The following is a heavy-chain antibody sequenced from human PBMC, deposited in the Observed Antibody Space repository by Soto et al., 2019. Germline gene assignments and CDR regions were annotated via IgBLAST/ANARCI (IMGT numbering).Heavy chain of an antibody. V-gene: IGHV1-46*02. J-gene: IGHJ3*02. CDR1: ADMFQSDW. Sequence: VPVSRQLRADMFQSDWRLWLQVAQRAFFEWLGVIYPSGGSTSYAQKFQGRVTMTRNTSTSTVDMELSSLRSEDTAGYYCARPRLGSSIAVPAIPADACDISGHGTTVTVS. D-gene: IGHD6-19*01. CDR3: ARPRLGSSIAVPAIPADACDI. CDR2: IYPSGGST.